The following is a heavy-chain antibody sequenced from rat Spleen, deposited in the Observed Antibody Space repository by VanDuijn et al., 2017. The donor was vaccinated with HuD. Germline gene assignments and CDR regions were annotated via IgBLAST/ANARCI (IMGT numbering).Heavy chain of an antibody. D-gene: IGHD1-4*01. V-gene: IGHV2-63*01. J-gene: IGHJ1*01. CDR2: MRYTGDT. CDR3: ARSGEDGYTYYWYFDF. Sequence: QVQLKESGPGLVQPSQTLSLTCTVSGFSLASYNVHWIRQPPGKVLEWMGRMRYTGDTSYNSALKSRLSISRDTSKSQVFLQMNSLQTEDTATYYCARSGEDGYTYYWYFDFWGPGTMVTVSS. CDR1: GFSLASYN.